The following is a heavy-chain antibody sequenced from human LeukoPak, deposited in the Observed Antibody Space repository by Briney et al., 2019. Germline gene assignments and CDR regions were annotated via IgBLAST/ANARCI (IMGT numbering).Heavy chain of an antibody. CDR1: GGSIAGYY. J-gene: IGHJ4*02. D-gene: IGHD3-10*01. Sequence: SETLSLTCTVSGGSIAGYYWRCGWQRPGKGPGRSGYISFSVGTNYNPTLKSRVTISVDTSKKQFSLKLNSLTAADTAVYYCARHLRGSYFDYWGQGTLVTVSS. CDR2: ISFSVGT. V-gene: IGHV4-59*08. CDR3: ARHLRGSYFDY.